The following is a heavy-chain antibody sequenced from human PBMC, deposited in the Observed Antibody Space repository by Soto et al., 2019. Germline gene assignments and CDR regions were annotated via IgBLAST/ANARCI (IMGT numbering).Heavy chain of an antibody. D-gene: IGHD6-13*01. Sequence: QLQLQESGPGLVKPSETLSLTCTVSGGSISSSSFHWGWIRQPPGKGLEWIGSIYYSGSTYYSPSLKSCVPVPVATSQNQFALKLSSVTAADTVVYYCARRERAAGTDWWFDPWGQGTLVTVSS. J-gene: IGHJ5*02. CDR2: IYYSGST. CDR3: ARRERAAGTDWWFDP. V-gene: IGHV4-39*01. CDR1: GGSISSSSFH.